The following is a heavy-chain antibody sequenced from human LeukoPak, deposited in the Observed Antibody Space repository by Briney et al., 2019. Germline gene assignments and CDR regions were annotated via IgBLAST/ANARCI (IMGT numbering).Heavy chain of an antibody. J-gene: IGHJ4*02. CDR3: ASVGSSGYYSFDY. Sequence: PGGSLRLSCVASGFTFNNYGMHWVRQAPGKGLEWVAVISYDGRNEYYADSVKGRFTISRDNAKNSLYLQMNSLRAEDTAVYYCASVGSSGYYSFDYWGQGTLVTVSS. D-gene: IGHD3-22*01. CDR1: GFTFNNYG. CDR2: ISYDGRNE. V-gene: IGHV3-30*03.